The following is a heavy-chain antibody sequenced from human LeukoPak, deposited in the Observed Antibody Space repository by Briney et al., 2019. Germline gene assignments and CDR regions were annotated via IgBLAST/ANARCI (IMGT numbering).Heavy chain of an antibody. V-gene: IGHV3-72*01. CDR3: ARGRYGMDV. Sequence: GGSLRLSCAACGFPFSYYGMYWVRQAPGKGLELVGRIRNKANSYTTEYAASVKGRFTISRDDSKNSLYLQVNSLKTEDAAVYYCARGRYGMDVWGQGPTVTVSS. CDR1: GFPFSYYG. CDR2: IRNKANSYTT. J-gene: IGHJ6*02.